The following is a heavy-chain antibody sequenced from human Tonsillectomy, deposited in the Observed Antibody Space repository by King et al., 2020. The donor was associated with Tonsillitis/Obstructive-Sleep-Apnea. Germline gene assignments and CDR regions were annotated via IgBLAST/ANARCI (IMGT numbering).Heavy chain of an antibody. CDR3: ARALGSGRGGRCDTYWFFDL. CDR2: INSNSGGT. J-gene: IGHJ2*01. V-gene: IGHV1-2*06. D-gene: IGHD2-15*01. Sequence: QLVQSGAEVKKPGASVKVSCKASGYTLTGYYIHWVRQAPGQGLEWMGRINSNSGGTNCAQKFQGRVTMTLDTSITTAYMEMSRLTSDDTAIYYCARALGSGRGGRCDTYWFFDLWGRGTLVTVSS. CDR1: GYTLTGYY.